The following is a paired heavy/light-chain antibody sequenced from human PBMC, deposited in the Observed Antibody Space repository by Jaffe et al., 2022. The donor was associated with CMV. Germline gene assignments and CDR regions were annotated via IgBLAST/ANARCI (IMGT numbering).Light chain of an antibody. V-gene: IGLV1-44*01. Sequence: QSVLTQPPSASGTPGQRVTISCSGSSSNIGSNTVNWYQQLPGTAPKLLIYSNNQRPSGVPDRFSGSKSGTSASLAISGLQSEDEADYYCAAWDDSLNGHVVFGGGTKLTVL. J-gene: IGLJ2*01. CDR2: SNN. CDR1: SSNIGSNT. CDR3: AAWDDSLNGHVV.
Heavy chain of an antibody. V-gene: IGHV3-11*06. J-gene: IGHJ4*02. CDR2: ISSSSSYT. Sequence: QVQLVESGGGLVKPGGSLRLSCAASGFTFSDYYMTWIRQAPGKGLEWVSYISSSSSYTNYADSVKGRFTISRDNARNSLYLQMNSLRAEDTAVYYCARDRGQYCSGNSCYPTLDYFDYWGQGTLVTVSS. CDR3: ARDRGQYCSGNSCYPTLDYFDY. CDR1: GFTFSDYY. D-gene: IGHD2-15*01.